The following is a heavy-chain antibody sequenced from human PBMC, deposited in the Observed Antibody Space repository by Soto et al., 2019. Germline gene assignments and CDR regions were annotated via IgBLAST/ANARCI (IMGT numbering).Heavy chain of an antibody. Sequence: QVQLVQSGAEVKKPGSSVKVSCKASGGTFSSYAISWVRQAPGQGLAWMGGIIPIFGTANYAQKFQRRVTITAGESTSTAYMELSSLRSEDTAVYYCARDSGGTTVAFGMDVWGQGTTVTVSS. J-gene: IGHJ6*02. CDR3: ARDSGGTTVAFGMDV. CDR2: IIPIFGTA. V-gene: IGHV1-69*01. CDR1: GGTFSSYA. D-gene: IGHD4-17*01.